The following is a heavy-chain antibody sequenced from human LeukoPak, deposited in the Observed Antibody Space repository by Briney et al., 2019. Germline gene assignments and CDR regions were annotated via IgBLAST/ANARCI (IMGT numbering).Heavy chain of an antibody. V-gene: IGHV4-39*07. D-gene: IGHD4-11*01. CDR1: GGSISSSPYY. CDR2: IFYSGST. J-gene: IGHJ4*02. CDR3: ARLGDSNDY. Sequence: SETLSLTCTVSGGSISSSPYYWDWIRQSPGKGLEWIGNIFYSGSTQYNPSLKSRVTISLDRSKNQFSLKLSSVTAADTAVYYCARLGDSNDYWGQGTLVTVSS.